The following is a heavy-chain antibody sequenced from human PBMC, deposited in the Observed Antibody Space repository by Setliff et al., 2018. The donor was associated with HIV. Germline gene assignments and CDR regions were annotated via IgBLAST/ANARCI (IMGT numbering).Heavy chain of an antibody. CDR2: IRSKGYGGTT. D-gene: IGHD3-22*01. CDR3: TRGRRDYFDSSGYYSDAFDI. V-gene: IGHV3-49*04. CDR1: GFTFGDYA. J-gene: IGHJ3*02. Sequence: PGGSLRLSCTTSGFTFGDYAMSWVRQAPGKGLEWVGFIRSKGYGGTTEYAASVKGRFIISRDDSKSLAYLQMDSLNTEDTAVYYCTRGRRDYFDSSGYYSDAFDIWGQGTMVTVSS.